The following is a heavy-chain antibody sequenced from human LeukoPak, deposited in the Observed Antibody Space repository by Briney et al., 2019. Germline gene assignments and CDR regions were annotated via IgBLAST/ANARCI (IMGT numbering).Heavy chain of an antibody. CDR2: ISAYNGNT. V-gene: IGHV1-18*01. Sequence: ASVNVCCKAAGYTFTSYGISWVGQAPGQGLEWMGWISAYNGNTNYAQKLQRRVTMTTDTSTSTASMELRSLRSDDTAVYYCARDRPEYSSSSDYWGQGTLVTVSS. D-gene: IGHD6-6*01. CDR1: GYTFTSYG. J-gene: IGHJ4*02. CDR3: ARDRPEYSSSSDY.